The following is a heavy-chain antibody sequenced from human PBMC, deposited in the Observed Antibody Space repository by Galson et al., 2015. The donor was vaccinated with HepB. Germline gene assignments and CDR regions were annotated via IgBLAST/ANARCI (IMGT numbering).Heavy chain of an antibody. D-gene: IGHD1-1*01. CDR2: ISHDASNK. V-gene: IGHV3-30*18. J-gene: IGHJ4*02. CDR3: AKGSGKQLERRRPDN. Sequence: SLRLSCAASGFIFSGYAMHWVRQAPGKGLEWVAVISHDASNKNYVDSVKGRFTISRDNSKNTLYLQMNSPRPEDTAVYYCAKGSGKQLERRRPDNWGQGSQVTVSS. CDR1: GFIFSGYA.